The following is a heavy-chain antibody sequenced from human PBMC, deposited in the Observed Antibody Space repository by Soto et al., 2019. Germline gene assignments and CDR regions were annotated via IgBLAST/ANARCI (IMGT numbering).Heavy chain of an antibody. D-gene: IGHD3-3*02. CDR3: TADLPAFIPKVDS. V-gene: IGHV3-15*07. CDR1: GFTFSSAW. Sequence: GGSLRLSCAASGFTFSSAWFNWVRQAPGKGLEWVGRIKSQNDGGTTDYAAPVRDRFTISKDDSINTLYLQMNSLQTEDTGVYFCTADLPAFIPKVDSWGQGTLVTVSS. J-gene: IGHJ4*02. CDR2: IKSQNDGGTT.